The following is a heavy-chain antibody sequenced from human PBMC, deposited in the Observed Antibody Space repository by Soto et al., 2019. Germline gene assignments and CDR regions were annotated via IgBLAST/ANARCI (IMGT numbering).Heavy chain of an antibody. CDR3: ARHGSSSSSGRVY. CDR1: GYSFTSYW. J-gene: IGHJ4*02. V-gene: IGHV5-51*01. CDR2: IYPGDSDT. D-gene: IGHD6-6*01. Sequence: HRESLKISCKGSGYSFTSYWIGWVRQMPGKGPEWMGIIYPGDSDTRYSPSFQGQVTISADKSISTAYLQWSSLKASDTAMYYCARHGSSSSSGRVYWGQGTLVTVSS.